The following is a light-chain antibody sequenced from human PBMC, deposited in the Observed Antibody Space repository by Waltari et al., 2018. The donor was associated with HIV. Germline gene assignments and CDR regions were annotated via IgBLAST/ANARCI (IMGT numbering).Light chain of an antibody. CDR3: ATWDDTLNGVI. V-gene: IGLV1-44*01. J-gene: IGLJ2*01. CDR1: SSNIGSNS. CDR2: STN. Sequence: QSVLTQPPSASGTPGQRVTISCSGGSSNIGSNSVHWYQQLPGTAPILLLYSTNPRPSRVPDRFSGSKSGTSASLAISGLQSEDEADYYCATWDDTLNGVIFGGGTKLTVL.